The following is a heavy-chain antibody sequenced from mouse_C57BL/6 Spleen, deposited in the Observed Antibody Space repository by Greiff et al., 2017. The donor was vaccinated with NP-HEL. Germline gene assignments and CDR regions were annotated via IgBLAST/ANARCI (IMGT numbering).Heavy chain of an antibody. V-gene: IGHV5-17*01. D-gene: IGHD2-5*01. Sequence: EVKLMESGGGLVKPGGSLKLSCAASGFTFSDYGMHWVRQAPEKGLEWVAYISSGSSTIYYADTVTGRFTISRDNAKNTLFLQMSSLGSEDKAVYDCERRYSKAMDYWGQGTSVTVSS. CDR1: GFTFSDYG. CDR3: ERRYSKAMDY. J-gene: IGHJ4*01. CDR2: ISSGSSTI.